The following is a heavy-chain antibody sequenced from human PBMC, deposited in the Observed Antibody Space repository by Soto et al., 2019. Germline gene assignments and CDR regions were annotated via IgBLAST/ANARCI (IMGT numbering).Heavy chain of an antibody. CDR2: IWYDGRNT. Sequence: QVQLVESGGGVVQPGRSLRLSCAASGFTFNSYGMHWVRQAPGKGPEWVALIWYDGRNTYYADSVKGRFTVSRDNSKNTLSLQMTSLRAEDTAVYYCAKGRSRYSDYDLDYWGQGTLVTVSS. CDR1: GFTFNSYG. CDR3: AKGRSRYSDYDLDY. V-gene: IGHV3-33*06. D-gene: IGHD5-12*01. J-gene: IGHJ4*02.